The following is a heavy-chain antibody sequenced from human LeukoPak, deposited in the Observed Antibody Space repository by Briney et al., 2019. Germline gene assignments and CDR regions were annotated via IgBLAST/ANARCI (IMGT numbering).Heavy chain of an antibody. V-gene: IGHV4-34*01. CDR2: IYYSGST. Sequence: SETLSLTCAVYGGSFSGYYWSWIRQPPGKGLEWIGSIYYSGSTYYNPSLKSRVTISVDTSKNQFSLKLSSVTAADTAVYYCARLGCSGGSCYWEPQINWFDPWGQGTLVTVSS. D-gene: IGHD2-15*01. CDR1: GGSFSGYY. J-gene: IGHJ5*02. CDR3: ARLGCSGGSCYWEPQINWFDP.